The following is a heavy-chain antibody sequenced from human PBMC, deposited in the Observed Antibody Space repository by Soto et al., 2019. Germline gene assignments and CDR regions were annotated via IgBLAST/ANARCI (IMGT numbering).Heavy chain of an antibody. CDR1: GGSMSSGAYY. CDR3: ASSYSGYLDN. J-gene: IGHJ4*02. Sequence: SETLSLTCSVSGGSMSSGAYYWNWIRQHPGKGLEWIAYIYYSGNTYYNPSLRSRINISVDTSKSQFSLKLTSVTDADTAVYYCASSYSGYLDNWGQGTLVTVSS. V-gene: IGHV4-31*03. CDR2: IYYSGNT. D-gene: IGHD3-22*01.